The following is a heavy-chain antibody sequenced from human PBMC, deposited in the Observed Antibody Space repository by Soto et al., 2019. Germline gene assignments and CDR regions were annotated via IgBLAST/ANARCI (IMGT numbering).Heavy chain of an antibody. Sequence: GSLRRSCAASGFTFSSYAMHWVRQAPGKGLEWVAVISYDGSNKYYADSVKGRFTIPRDNSKNTLYLQMNSLRAEDTAVYYCARDKARITIFGVVIYWGQGTLVTVSS. V-gene: IGHV3-30-3*01. CDR1: GFTFSSYA. CDR2: ISYDGSNK. CDR3: ARDKARITIFGVVIY. J-gene: IGHJ4*02. D-gene: IGHD3-3*01.